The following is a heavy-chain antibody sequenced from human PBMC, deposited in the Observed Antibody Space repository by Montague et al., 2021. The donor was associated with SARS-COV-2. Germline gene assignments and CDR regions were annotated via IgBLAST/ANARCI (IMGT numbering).Heavy chain of an antibody. Sequence: SETLSLTCTVSGGSISSYYWSWIRQPPGKGLEWIGYIYYSGSTNYNPSLKSRVTISVDTSKNQFSLKLTSVTAADTAVYYCARGRDGYYHRSALFDYWGQGTLVTVYS. V-gene: IGHV4-59*01. J-gene: IGHJ4*02. CDR3: ARGRDGYYHRSALFDY. CDR1: GGSISSYY. CDR2: IYYSGST. D-gene: IGHD3-22*01.